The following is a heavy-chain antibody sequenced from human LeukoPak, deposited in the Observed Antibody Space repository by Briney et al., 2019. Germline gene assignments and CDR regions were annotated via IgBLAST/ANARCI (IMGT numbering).Heavy chain of an antibody. CDR3: AKGVDIVATPDY. CDR1: GFTFSSYG. V-gene: IGHV3-30*18. CDR2: ISYDGSNK. Sequence: PGGSLRLSCAASGFTFSSYGMHWVRQAPGKGLEWVAVISYDGSNKYYADSVKGRFTISRDNSKNTLYLQMNSLRAEDTAVYYCAKGVDIVATPDYWGQGTLVTVSS. J-gene: IGHJ4*02. D-gene: IGHD5-12*01.